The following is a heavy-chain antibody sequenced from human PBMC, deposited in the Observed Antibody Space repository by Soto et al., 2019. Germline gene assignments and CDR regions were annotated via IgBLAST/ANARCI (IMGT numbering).Heavy chain of an antibody. V-gene: IGHV4-4*07. CDR2: IYATGTT. CDR3: VRDGTKTLRDWFDP. J-gene: IGHJ5*02. D-gene: IGHD1-1*01. Sequence: SETLSLTCTVSGASISGFYWSWIRKSAGKGLEWIGRIYATGTTDYNPSLKSRVMMSVDTSKKQFSLKLRSVTAADTAVYYCVRDGTKTLRDWFDPWGQGTPVTVSS. CDR1: GASISGFY.